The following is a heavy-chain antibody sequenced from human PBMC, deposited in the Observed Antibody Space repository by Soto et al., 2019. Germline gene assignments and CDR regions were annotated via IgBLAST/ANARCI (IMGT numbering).Heavy chain of an antibody. D-gene: IGHD2-2*02. J-gene: IGHJ4*02. V-gene: IGHV1-2*02. CDR2: INPNSGGT. Sequence: QVQLVQSGAEVKKPGASVKVSCKASGYTFTGYYMHWVRQAPGQGLEWMGWINPNSGGTNYAQKFQGRVTMTRDTSISTAYMELSRLRSDDTAVYYCARDIYCSSTCCYTLDYWGQGTLVTVSS. CDR1: GYTFTGYY. CDR3: ARDIYCSSTCCYTLDY.